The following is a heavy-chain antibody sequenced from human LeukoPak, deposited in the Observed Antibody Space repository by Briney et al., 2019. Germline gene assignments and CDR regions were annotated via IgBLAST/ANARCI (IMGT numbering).Heavy chain of an antibody. J-gene: IGHJ4*02. Sequence: GRSLRLSCATSGFTFSAYGIHWVRQAPGKGLEWVAAIWPDGSYKYYADSVKGRFTISRDNSKNTVYLQMNTLRDEDTAVYYCARAVGPFDYWGQGTLVTVSS. CDR2: IWPDGSYK. CDR1: GFTFSAYG. CDR3: ARAVGPFDY. V-gene: IGHV3-33*01. D-gene: IGHD3-16*01.